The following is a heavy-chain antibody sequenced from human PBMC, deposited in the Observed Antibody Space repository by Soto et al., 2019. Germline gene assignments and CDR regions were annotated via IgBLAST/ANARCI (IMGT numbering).Heavy chain of an antibody. V-gene: IGHV1-69*01. Sequence: QVQLVQSGAEVKKPGSSVKVSCKASGGTFSSYLISWVRQAPGQGLEWMGGIIPMFGTANYAQKFQGRVTITADESTSTAYMALSSLRSEDTALYYCASDPQPSVLTGGIAGYHGLDVWGQGTTVTVAS. CDR2: IIPMFGTA. CDR3: ASDPQPSVLTGGIAGYHGLDV. CDR1: GGTFSSYL. J-gene: IGHJ6*02. D-gene: IGHD2-15*01.